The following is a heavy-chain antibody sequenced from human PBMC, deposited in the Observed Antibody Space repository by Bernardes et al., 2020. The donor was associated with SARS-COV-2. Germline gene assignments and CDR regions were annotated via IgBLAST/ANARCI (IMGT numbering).Heavy chain of an antibody. D-gene: IGHD4-4*01. CDR3: ARVEMTTVMAPDD. V-gene: IGHV4-30-4*01. CDR2: IYYSGST. CDR1: GVSINSGNYY. Sequence: SETLSLTCTVSGVSINSGNYYWSWIRQPPGKGLEWIGYIYYSGSTYYNPSLKSRVTISLDTSKNQFSLKVSSVTAADTAVYYCARVEMTTVMAPDDWGQGTLVTVSS. J-gene: IGHJ4*02.